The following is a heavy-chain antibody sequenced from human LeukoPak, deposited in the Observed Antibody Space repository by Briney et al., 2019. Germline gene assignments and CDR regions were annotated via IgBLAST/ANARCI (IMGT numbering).Heavy chain of an antibody. CDR2: ISSSSSYI. Sequence: GGSLRLSCAASGFTFSSYSMNWVCQAPGKGLEWVSSISSSSSYIYYADSVKGRFTISRDNAKNSLYLQMNSLRAEDTAVYYCARDLRDIVVVVAATLDYWGQGTLVNFSS. V-gene: IGHV3-21*01. J-gene: IGHJ4*02. CDR3: ARDLRDIVVVVAATLDY. CDR1: GFTFSSYS. D-gene: IGHD2-15*01.